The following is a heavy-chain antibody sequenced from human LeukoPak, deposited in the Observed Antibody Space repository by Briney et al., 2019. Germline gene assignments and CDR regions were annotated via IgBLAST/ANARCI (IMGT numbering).Heavy chain of an antibody. V-gene: IGHV3-48*03. CDR2: ISSSGSTI. Sequence: PGGSLRLSCAASGFTFSSYEMNWVRQAPGKGLEWVSYISSSGSTIYYADSVKGRFTISRDNAKNSLYLQMNSLRAEDTAVYYCARGDTAMAHLYYFDYWGQGTLVTVSS. D-gene: IGHD5-18*01. J-gene: IGHJ4*02. CDR3: ARGDTAMAHLYYFDY. CDR1: GFTFSSYE.